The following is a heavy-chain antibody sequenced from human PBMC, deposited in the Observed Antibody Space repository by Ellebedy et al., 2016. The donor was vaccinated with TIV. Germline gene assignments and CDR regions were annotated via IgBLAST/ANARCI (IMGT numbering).Heavy chain of an antibody. CDR2: ISGRGDT. CDR3: AKDSGWEHEY. CDR1: GFPFSSYS. V-gene: IGHV3-23*01. D-gene: IGHD3-10*01. J-gene: IGHJ4*02. Sequence: GESLKISCAASGFPFSSYSMNWVRQAPGKGREWVSGISGRGDTDYADPVKGRFTISRDNSKNTLFLQMNRLRVEDTALYYCAKDSGWEHEYWGQGTLVTISS.